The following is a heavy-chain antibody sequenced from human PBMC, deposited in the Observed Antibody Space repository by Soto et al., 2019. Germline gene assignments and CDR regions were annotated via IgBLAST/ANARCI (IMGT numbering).Heavy chain of an antibody. J-gene: IGHJ4*02. CDR2: ISGSGGST. CDR1: GFTFSSYA. Sequence: GGSLRLSCAASGFTFSSYAMGWVRQAPGKGLEWVSAISGSGGSTYYADSVKGRFTISRDNSKNTLYLQMNSLRAEDTAVYYCARSELRTAAPFDYWGQGTLVTVSS. V-gene: IGHV3-23*01. D-gene: IGHD6-13*01. CDR3: ARSELRTAAPFDY.